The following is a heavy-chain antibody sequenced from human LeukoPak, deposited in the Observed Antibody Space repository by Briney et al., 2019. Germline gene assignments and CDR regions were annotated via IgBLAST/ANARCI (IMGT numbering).Heavy chain of an antibody. D-gene: IGHD3-16*01. J-gene: IGHJ5*02. CDR3: ARDRQLNLGGPNWFDP. Sequence: ASVKVSCKASGYTFTCYYMHWVRQAPGQGLEWMGRINPNSGGTNYAQKFQGRVTMTRDTSISTAYMELSRLRSDDTAVYYCARDRQLNLGGPNWFDPWGQGTLVTVSS. V-gene: IGHV1-2*06. CDR2: INPNSGGT. CDR1: GYTFTCYY.